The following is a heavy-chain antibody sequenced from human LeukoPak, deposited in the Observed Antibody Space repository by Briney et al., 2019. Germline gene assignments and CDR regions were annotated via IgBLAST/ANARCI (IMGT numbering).Heavy chain of an antibody. CDR1: GFTFGSYG. V-gene: IGHV3-30*18. Sequence: GGSLRLSCAASGFTFGSYGMHWVRQAPGKGLEWVAVISYDGSNKYYADSVKGRFTISRDNSKNTLYLQMNSLRAEDTAVHYCAKERFDYWGQGTLVTVSS. CDR2: ISYDGSNK. CDR3: AKERFDY. J-gene: IGHJ4*02.